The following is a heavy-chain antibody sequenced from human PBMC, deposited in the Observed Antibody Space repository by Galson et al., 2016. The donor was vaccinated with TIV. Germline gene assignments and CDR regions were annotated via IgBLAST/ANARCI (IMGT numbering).Heavy chain of an antibody. CDR1: GFTFSIYA. Sequence: SLRLSCAASGFTFSIYAMSWVRQAPGKGPEWVSIISANGGSTHYADSVKGRFTISRDNSKTTLYLQMKSLRVEDTAIYYCAKDRVWLRFGELLSDFDNWGQGNLVTVSS. CDR2: ISANGGST. D-gene: IGHD3-16*01. V-gene: IGHV3-23*01. J-gene: IGHJ4*02. CDR3: AKDRVWLRFGELLSDFDN.